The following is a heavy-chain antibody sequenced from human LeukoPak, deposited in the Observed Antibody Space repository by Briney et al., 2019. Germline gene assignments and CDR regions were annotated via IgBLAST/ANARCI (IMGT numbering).Heavy chain of an antibody. CDR1: GGSFSGYY. D-gene: IGHD6-13*01. CDR2: IKHSGST. CDR3: ARGLSIAAAGTGYAFDI. Sequence: SSETLSLTCAVYGGSFSGYYWSWIRQPPGKGLECIGEIKHSGSTNYNPSLKSRVTMSVDTSKNQFSLKVSSVTAADTAVYYCARGLSIAAAGTGYAFDIWGQGTMVTVSS. V-gene: IGHV4-34*01. J-gene: IGHJ3*02.